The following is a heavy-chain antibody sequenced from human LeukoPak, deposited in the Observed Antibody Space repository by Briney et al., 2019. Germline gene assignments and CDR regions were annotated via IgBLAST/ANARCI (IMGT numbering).Heavy chain of an antibody. D-gene: IGHD3-10*01. J-gene: IGHJ4*02. Sequence: ASVKVSFKASGYTFTGFYMHWVRQAPGQGLEWMGRINPNSDGTNYAKKFQGRVTMTRDTSISTAYMELSSLRSDDTAVYYCARVVGGNYYGSETDDYWGQGTLVTVSS. CDR1: GYTFTGFY. V-gene: IGHV1-2*06. CDR3: ARVVGGNYYGSETDDY. CDR2: INPNSDGT.